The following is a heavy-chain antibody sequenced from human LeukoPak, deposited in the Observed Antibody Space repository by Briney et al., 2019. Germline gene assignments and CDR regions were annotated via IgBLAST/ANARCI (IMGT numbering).Heavy chain of an antibody. CDR1: GYTFTSYG. V-gene: IGHV1-18*01. D-gene: IGHD1-7*01. CDR2: ISAYNGNT. Sequence: GASVKVSCKASGYTFTSYGISWVRQAPGQGLEWMGWISAYNGNTNYAQKLQGRVTMTTDTSTSTAYMELRSLRSDDTAVYYCARERDYWNYAPYFDYWGQGTLVTVSS. J-gene: IGHJ4*02. CDR3: ARERDYWNYAPYFDY.